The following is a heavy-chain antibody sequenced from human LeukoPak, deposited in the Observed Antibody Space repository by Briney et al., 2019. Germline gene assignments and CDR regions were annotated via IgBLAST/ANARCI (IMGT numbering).Heavy chain of an antibody. Sequence: SETLSLTCAVYGGSFSGYYWSWIRQPPGKGLEWIGEINHSGSTNYNPSLKSRVTISVDTSKNQFSLKLSSVTAADTAVYYCARQVLRGYSSNWYYYYYMDVWGKGTTVTISS. J-gene: IGHJ6*03. CDR1: GGSFSGYY. D-gene: IGHD6-13*01. V-gene: IGHV4-34*01. CDR3: ARQVLRGYSSNWYYYYYMDV. CDR2: INHSGST.